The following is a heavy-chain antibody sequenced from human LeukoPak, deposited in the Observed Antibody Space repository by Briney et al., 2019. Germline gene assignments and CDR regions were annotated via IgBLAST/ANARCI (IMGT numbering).Heavy chain of an antibody. CDR1: GYTFTSYD. V-gene: IGHV1-18*01. D-gene: IGHD3-10*01. J-gene: IGHJ3*02. Sequence: GASVKVSCKASGYTFTSYDINWVRQAPGQGLEWMGWISAYNGNTNYAQKLQGRVTMTTDTSTSTAYMELRSLRSDDTAVYYCARDWLEVYDGSGSYSHAFDIWGQGTMVTVSS. CDR2: ISAYNGNT. CDR3: ARDWLEVYDGSGSYSHAFDI.